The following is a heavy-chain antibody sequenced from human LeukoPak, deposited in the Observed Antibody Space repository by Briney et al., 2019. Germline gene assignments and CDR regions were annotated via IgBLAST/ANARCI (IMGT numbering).Heavy chain of an antibody. J-gene: IGHJ6*02. CDR3: ARGNYYGMDV. V-gene: IGHV3-74*01. CDR2: INSDGSTT. CDR1: GFTFSSYW. Sequence: GGSLRLSCAASGFTFSSYWMHWVRQAPGKGLLWVSRINSDGSTTYYADSVKGRFTISRDNAKNTLYMQVNSLRAEDTAVYYCARGNYYGMDVWGQGTTVTVSS.